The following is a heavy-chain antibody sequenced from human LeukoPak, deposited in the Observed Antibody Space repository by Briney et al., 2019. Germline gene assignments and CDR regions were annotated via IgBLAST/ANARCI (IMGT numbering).Heavy chain of an antibody. CDR2: ISANNGNTKYNT. V-gene: IGHV1-18*01. Sequence: ASVKVSCKASGHTFTSYGISWVRQAPGQGLEWMGWISANNGNTKYNTKYAQNLQGRVTMNTDISTSTAYMELRTLRSDDTAVYYCARDRDRSGSQSYWGQGTLVTVSS. CDR1: GHTFTSYG. J-gene: IGHJ4*02. CDR3: ARDRDRSGSQSY. D-gene: IGHD1-26*01.